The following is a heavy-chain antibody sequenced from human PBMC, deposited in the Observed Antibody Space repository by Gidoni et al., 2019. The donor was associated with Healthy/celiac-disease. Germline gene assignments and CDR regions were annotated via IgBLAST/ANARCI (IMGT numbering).Heavy chain of an antibody. J-gene: IGHJ4*02. V-gene: IGHV3-21*01. CDR1: GLTFSSYS. CDR3: ARGIAARYYYFDY. Sequence: EVQLEESGGGLVKPGGSLRLPCADSGLTFSSYSMNWFRQAQGKVLELVSSLSSSSSYIYYSDSVKGRFTISRDNAKNSLYLQMNSLRAEDTAVYYCARGIAARYYYFDYWGQGTLVTVSS. D-gene: IGHD6-6*01. CDR2: LSSSSSYI.